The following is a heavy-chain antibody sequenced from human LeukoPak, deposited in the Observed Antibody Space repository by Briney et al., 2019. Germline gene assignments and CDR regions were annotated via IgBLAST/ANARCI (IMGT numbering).Heavy chain of an antibody. CDR1: GFIVNSYY. CDR2: IYSGGDT. CDR3: ARVNDADAFDI. J-gene: IGHJ3*02. D-gene: IGHD2-8*01. Sequence: AGGSLRLSCAASGFIVNSYYMSWVRQAPGKGLEWVSVIYSGGDTFYADSVKGRFTISRGNSKNTVYLQMNSLRAEDTAVYYCARVNDADAFDIWGQGTMVTVSS. V-gene: IGHV3-53*01.